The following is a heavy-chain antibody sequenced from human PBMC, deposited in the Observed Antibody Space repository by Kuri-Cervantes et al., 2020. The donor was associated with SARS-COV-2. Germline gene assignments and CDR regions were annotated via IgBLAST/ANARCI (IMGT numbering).Heavy chain of an antibody. Sequence: SEILSLTCAVYGGSFSGYYWSWIRQPPGKGLEWIGEINHSGSTNYNPSLKSRVAISVDTSKNQFSLKLSSVTAADTAVYYCARAAPDIVVVPAAKYFDYWGQGTLVTVSS. D-gene: IGHD2-2*01. V-gene: IGHV4-34*01. CDR2: INHSGST. CDR3: ARAAPDIVVVPAAKYFDY. J-gene: IGHJ4*02. CDR1: GGSFSGYY.